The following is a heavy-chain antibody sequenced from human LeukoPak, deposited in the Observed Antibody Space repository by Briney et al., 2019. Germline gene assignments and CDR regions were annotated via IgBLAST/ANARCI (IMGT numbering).Heavy chain of an antibody. V-gene: IGHV4-39*07. CDR3: ARDQDYYGSGSHTYYFDY. J-gene: IGHJ4*02. CDR2: IYYSGST. Sequence: SETLSLTCTVSGGSISSSSYYWGWIRQPPGKGLEWIGSIYYSGSTYYNPSLKSRVTISVDTSKNQFSLKLSSVTAADTAVYYCARDQDYYGSGSHTYYFDYWGQGTLVTVSS. D-gene: IGHD3-10*01. CDR1: GGSISSSSYY.